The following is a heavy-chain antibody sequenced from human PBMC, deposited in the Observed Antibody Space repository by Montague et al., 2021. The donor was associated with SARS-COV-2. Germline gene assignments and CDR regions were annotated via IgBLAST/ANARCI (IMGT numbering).Heavy chain of an antibody. CDR3: ARLHFDDPYYYGSGNLQLFDY. CDR1: GFTFSSYA. V-gene: IGHV3-30-3*01. Sequence: SLRLSCAASGFTFSSYAMHWVRQAPGKGLEWVAVISYDGSNKYYADSVTGRFTISRDNSKNTLYLQMNSLRAEDTAVYYCARLHFDDPYYYGSGNLQLFDYWGQGTLVTVSS. D-gene: IGHD3-10*01. CDR2: ISYDGSNK. J-gene: IGHJ4*02.